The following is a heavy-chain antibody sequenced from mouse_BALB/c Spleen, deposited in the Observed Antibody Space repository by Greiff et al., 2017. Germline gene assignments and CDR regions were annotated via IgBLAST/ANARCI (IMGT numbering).Heavy chain of an antibody. CDR1: GYTFTDYY. V-gene: IGHV1-77*01. CDR2: IYPGSGNT. D-gene: IGHD5-1-1*01. J-gene: IGHJ2*01. Sequence: QVHVKQSGAELARPGASVKLSCKASGYTFTDYYINWVKQRTGQGLEWIGEIYPGSGNTYYNEKFKGKATLTADKSSSTAYMQLSSLTSEDSAVYFCARLIPHFDYWGQGTTLTVSS. CDR3: ARLIPHFDY.